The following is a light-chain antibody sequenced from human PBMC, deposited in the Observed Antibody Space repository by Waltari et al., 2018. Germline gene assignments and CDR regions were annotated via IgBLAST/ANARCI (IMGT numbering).Light chain of an antibody. CDR2: DVT. CDR3: SSFTSSTTWV. V-gene: IGLV2-14*03. CDR1: SSDIGAYDY. Sequence: QSALTQPPSASGSPGQSITISCIGTSSDIGAYDYVSWYQHTPDKAPKLLIYDVTKWPSGIPNRFSGSKSGNTASLTVSGLQTEDEADYYCSSFTSSTTWVFGGGTKVTVL. J-gene: IGLJ3*02.